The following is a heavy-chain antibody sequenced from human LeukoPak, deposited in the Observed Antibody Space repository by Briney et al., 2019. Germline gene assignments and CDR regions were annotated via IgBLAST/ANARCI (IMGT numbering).Heavy chain of an antibody. CDR2: ISGSGGST. D-gene: IGHD5-18*01. CDR1: GFTFSSYG. CDR3: ARRGYSYGYGKFDF. V-gene: IGHV3-23*01. J-gene: IGHJ4*02. Sequence: GGSLRLSCAASGFTFSSYGMSWVRQAPGKGLEWVSAISGSGGSTYYADSVKGRFTISRDNSKNTLYLQMNSLRAEDTAVYYCARRGYSYGYGKFDFWGQGTLVTVSS.